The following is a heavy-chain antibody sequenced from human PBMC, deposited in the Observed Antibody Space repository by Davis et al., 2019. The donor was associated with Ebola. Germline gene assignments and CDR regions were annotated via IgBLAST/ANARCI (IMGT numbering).Heavy chain of an antibody. Sequence: SVKVSCKASGGTFSSYAISWVRQAPGQGLEWMGGIIPIFGTANYAQKFQGRVTITADESTSTAYMELSSLRSEDTAVYYCARGGYSGYGQEFYWGQGTLVTVSS. J-gene: IGHJ4*02. V-gene: IGHV1-69*13. CDR1: GGTFSSYA. CDR3: ARGGYSGYGQEFY. CDR2: IIPIFGTA. D-gene: IGHD5-12*01.